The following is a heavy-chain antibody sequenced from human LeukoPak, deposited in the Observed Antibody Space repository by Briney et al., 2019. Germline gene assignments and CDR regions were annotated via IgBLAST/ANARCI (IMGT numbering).Heavy chain of an antibody. Sequence: GGSLRLSCAASGFTFSSYGMHWVRQAPGKGLEWVAFIRYDGSNKYYADSVKGRFTISRDNSKNTLYLQMNSLRAEDTAVYYCAKGAVGYCSSYKVDYWGQGTLVTVSS. D-gene: IGHD6-6*01. V-gene: IGHV3-30*02. CDR1: GFTFSSYG. CDR3: AKGAVGYCSSYKVDY. CDR2: IRYDGSNK. J-gene: IGHJ4*02.